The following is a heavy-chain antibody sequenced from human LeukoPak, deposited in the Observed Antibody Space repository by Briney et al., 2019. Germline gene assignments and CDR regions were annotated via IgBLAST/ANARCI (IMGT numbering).Heavy chain of an antibody. CDR3: ARVRYCGGDCS. V-gene: IGHV4-34*01. Sequence: SETLSLTCTVSGGSISSYFWSWVRQPPGKGLEWIGEINHSENTNYNPSLKSRVTISVDTSKNQFSLKLSSVTAADTAVYYCARVRYCGGDCSWGQGTLVTVSS. CDR1: GGSISSYF. J-gene: IGHJ5*02. D-gene: IGHD2-21*02. CDR2: INHSENT.